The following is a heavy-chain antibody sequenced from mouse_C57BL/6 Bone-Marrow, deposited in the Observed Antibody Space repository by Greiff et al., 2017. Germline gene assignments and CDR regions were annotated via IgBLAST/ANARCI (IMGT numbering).Heavy chain of an antibody. D-gene: IGHD2-5*01. CDR3: ARSRKSNGAWFAY. CDR1: GYTFTDYY. V-gene: IGHV1-76*01. Sequence: QVQLQQSGAELVRPGASVKLSCKASGYTFTDYYINWVKQRPGQGLEWIARIYPGSGNTYYNEKFKGKATLTAEKSSSTAYMQLSSLTSEDSAVYCCARSRKSNGAWFAYWGQGTLVTVSA. CDR2: IYPGSGNT. J-gene: IGHJ3*01.